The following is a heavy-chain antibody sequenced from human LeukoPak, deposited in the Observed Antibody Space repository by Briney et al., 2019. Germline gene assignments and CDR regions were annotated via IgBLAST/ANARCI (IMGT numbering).Heavy chain of an antibody. CDR3: ARGAAAAEPNWFDP. CDR1: GFTFSSYE. V-gene: IGHV3-48*03. D-gene: IGHD6-13*01. Sequence: GGSLRLSCAASGFTFSSYEMNWVRQAPGKGLEWVSYISSSGSTIYYADSVKGRFTISRDNAKNSLYLQMNSLRAEDAAVYYCARGAAAAEPNWFDPWGQGTLVTVSS. CDR2: ISSSGSTI. J-gene: IGHJ5*02.